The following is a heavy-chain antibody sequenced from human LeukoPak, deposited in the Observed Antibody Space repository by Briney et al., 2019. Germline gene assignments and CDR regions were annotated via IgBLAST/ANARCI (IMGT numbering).Heavy chain of an antibody. Sequence: SETLSLTCAVYGGSFSGYYWSWIRQPPGKGLEWIGSIYYSGSTYYNPSLKSRVTISVDTSKNQFSLKLSSVTAADTAVYYCASLGEYCSGGSCYADDAFDIWGQGTMVTVSS. CDR1: GGSFSGYY. D-gene: IGHD2-15*01. V-gene: IGHV4-34*01. J-gene: IGHJ3*02. CDR2: IYYSGST. CDR3: ASLGEYCSGGSCYADDAFDI.